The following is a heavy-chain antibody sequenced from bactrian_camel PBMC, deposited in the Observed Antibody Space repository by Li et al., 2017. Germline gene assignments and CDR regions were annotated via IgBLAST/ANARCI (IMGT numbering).Heavy chain of an antibody. CDR1: LYIYSSYC. D-gene: IGHD2*01. CDR2: HYTGTATT. J-gene: IGHJ4*01. V-gene: IGHV3S1*01. CDR3: AGEGFAWRARRTQVIGGMCQSGVSY. Sequence: HVQLVESGGGSVQAGGSLRLSCEISLYIYSSYCMGWFRQAPGKEREAVAAHYTGTATTYVADSVEGRFAISKDGAKNTLYLQINSLTPEDTGMYYCAGEGFAWRARRTQVIGGMCQSGVSYWGQGTQVTVS.